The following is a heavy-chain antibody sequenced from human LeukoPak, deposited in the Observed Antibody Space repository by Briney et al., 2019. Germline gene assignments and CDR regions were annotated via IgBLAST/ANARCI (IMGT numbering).Heavy chain of an antibody. V-gene: IGHV4-34*01. CDR2: INHSGST. J-gene: IGHJ4*02. D-gene: IGHD5-12*01. CDR1: SGSFSGYY. CDR3: ARDLIGGYSGYEYYFDY. Sequence: ASETLSLTYAVYSGSFSGYYWSWIRQPPGKGLEWIGEINHSGSTNYNPSLKSRVTISVDTSKNQFSLKLSSVTAADTAVYYCARDLIGGYSGYEYYFDYWGQGTLVTVSS.